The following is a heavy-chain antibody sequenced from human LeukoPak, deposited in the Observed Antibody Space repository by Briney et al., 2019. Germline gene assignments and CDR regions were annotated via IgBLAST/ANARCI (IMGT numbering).Heavy chain of an antibody. CDR1: GFTFSNYD. D-gene: IGHD4/OR15-4a*01. CDR2: IRYDGSNK. Sequence: GGSLRLSCAASGFTFSNYDMNWVRQAPGKGLEWVAFIRYDGSNKYYADSVKGRFTISRDNAKNSLYLQMNSLRAEDTAVYYCAKDGPKGFMVAPYSFGYWGQGTLVTVSS. J-gene: IGHJ4*02. CDR3: AKDGPKGFMVAPYSFGY. V-gene: IGHV3-30*02.